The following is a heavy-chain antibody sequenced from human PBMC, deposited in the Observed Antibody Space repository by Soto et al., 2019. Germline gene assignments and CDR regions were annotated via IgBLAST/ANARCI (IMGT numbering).Heavy chain of an antibody. Sequence: SETLSLTCAVYGGSFSGYYWSWIRQPPGKGLEWIGEINHSGSTNYNPSLKSRVTISVDTSKNQFSLKLSSVTAADTAVYYCARARPRITMIVVVTNNWFDPWGQGTLVTVSS. V-gene: IGHV4-34*01. CDR2: INHSGST. CDR3: ARARPRITMIVVVTNNWFDP. J-gene: IGHJ5*02. D-gene: IGHD3-22*01. CDR1: GGSFSGYY.